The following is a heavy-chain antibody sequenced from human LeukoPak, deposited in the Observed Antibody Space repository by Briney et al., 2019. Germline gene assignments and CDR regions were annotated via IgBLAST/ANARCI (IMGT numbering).Heavy chain of an antibody. CDR3: ARDPSSLDY. J-gene: IGHJ4*02. CDR1: GYTLTELS. D-gene: IGHD6-13*01. CDR2: FDPEDGET. V-gene: IGHV1-24*01. Sequence: GASVKVSCKVSGYTLTELSMHWVRQAPGKGLEWMGGFDPEDGETIYAQKFQGRVTMTTDTSTSTAYMELRSLRSDDTAVYYCARDPSSLDYWGQGTLVTVSS.